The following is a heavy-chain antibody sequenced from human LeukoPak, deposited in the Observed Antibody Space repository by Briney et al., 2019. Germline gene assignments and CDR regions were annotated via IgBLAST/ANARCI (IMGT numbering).Heavy chain of an antibody. J-gene: IGHJ4*02. V-gene: IGHV4-59*08. CDR1: GGSISSYY. CDR2: IYYSGST. Sequence: SETLSLTCTVSGGSISSYYWSWIRQPPGKGLEWIGYIYYSGSTNYNPSLKSRVTISVDTSKSQFSLKLNSVTAADTAVYYCARSGGVRGHYFDYWGQGTLVTVSS. CDR3: ARSGGVRGHYFDY. D-gene: IGHD3-10*01.